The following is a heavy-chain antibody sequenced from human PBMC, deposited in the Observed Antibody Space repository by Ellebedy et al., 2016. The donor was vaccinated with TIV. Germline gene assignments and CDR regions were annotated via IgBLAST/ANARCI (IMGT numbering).Heavy chain of an antibody. CDR2: IYYSGST. D-gene: IGHD1-26*01. CDR3: ARLYVVGATLLDY. V-gene: IGHV4-39*01. Sequence: SETLSLTCTVSGGSISSSSYYWGWIRQPPGKGLEWIGSIYYSGSTYYNPSLKSRVTISVDTSKNQFSLKLSSVTAADTAVYYCARLYVVGATLLDYWGQGTLVTVSS. J-gene: IGHJ4*02. CDR1: GGSISSSSYY.